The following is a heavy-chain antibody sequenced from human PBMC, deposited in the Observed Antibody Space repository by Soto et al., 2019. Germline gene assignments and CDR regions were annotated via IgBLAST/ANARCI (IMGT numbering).Heavy chain of an antibody. V-gene: IGHV3-23*01. J-gene: IGHJ6*03. CDR3: AKYGCSSTSCYDPYYYYMDV. Sequence: GGSLRLSCAASGFTFSSYAMSWVRQAPGKGLEWVSVFSGSVGSTYYADSVKGRFTISRDNSKNTLHLQMNSLRAEDTAVYYCAKYGCSSTSCYDPYYYYMDVWGKGTTVTVSS. CDR2: FSGSVGST. CDR1: GFTFSSYA. D-gene: IGHD2-2*01.